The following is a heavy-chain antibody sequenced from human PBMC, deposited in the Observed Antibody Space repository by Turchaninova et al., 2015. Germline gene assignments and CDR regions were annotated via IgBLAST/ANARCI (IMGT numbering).Heavy chain of an antibody. D-gene: IGHD3-16*01. CDR3: ARRMGPNWFDV. J-gene: IGHJ5*02. CDR2: IYWDDDR. CDR1: FFPLNSQFVA. Sequence: PPPPPPLTCPFSFFPLNSQFVAVGWLRQPPGKALEWLALIYWDDDRRYSPSLKNRLTITKDTSKNQVVLTVTDMDPMDTGTYYCARRMGPNWFDVWGQGTLVTVSS. V-gene: IGHV2-5*02.